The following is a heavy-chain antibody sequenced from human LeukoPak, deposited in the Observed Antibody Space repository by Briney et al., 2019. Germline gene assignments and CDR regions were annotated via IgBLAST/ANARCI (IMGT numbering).Heavy chain of an antibody. CDR3: ARTHSSSYYQFDY. Sequence: PGGSLRLSCAASGFTFSSYGMHWVRQAPGKGLEWVAVIWYDGSNKYYADSVKGRFTISRDNAKNPLYLQMNSLRDEDTAVYYCARTHSSSYYQFDYWGQGTLVTVSS. CDR2: IWYDGSNK. D-gene: IGHD3-22*01. J-gene: IGHJ4*02. V-gene: IGHV3-33*01. CDR1: GFTFSSYG.